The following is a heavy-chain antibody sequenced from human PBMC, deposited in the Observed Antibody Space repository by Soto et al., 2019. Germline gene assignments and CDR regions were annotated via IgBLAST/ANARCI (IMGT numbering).Heavy chain of an antibody. V-gene: IGHV6-1*01. CDR2: TYYRSKWYN. CDR1: GDSVSSNSAA. CDR3: ARDLCSGGSRYSNYYYYGMDV. J-gene: IGHJ6*02. Sequence: SQTLSLTCAISGDSVSSNSAAWNWIRQSPSRGLEWLGRTYYRSKWYNDYAVSVKSRITINPDTSKNQFSLQLNSVTPEDTAVYYCARDLCSGGSRYSNYYYYGMDVWGQGTTVTVSS. D-gene: IGHD2-15*01.